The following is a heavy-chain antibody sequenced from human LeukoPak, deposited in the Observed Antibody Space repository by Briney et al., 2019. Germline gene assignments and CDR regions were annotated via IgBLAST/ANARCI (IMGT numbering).Heavy chain of an antibody. D-gene: IGHD3-10*01. J-gene: IGHJ4*02. Sequence: GGSLRLSCAPSGFTFSSYAMTWVRESPGKGLEWASSISASGGSTYYADSVKGRFTISRDNYKNTLYLQINSLRAEDTAVYYCAKDQYYYGSGRLDYWGQGTLVTVSS. CDR2: ISASGGST. CDR3: AKDQYYYGSGRLDY. CDR1: GFTFSSYA. V-gene: IGHV3-23*01.